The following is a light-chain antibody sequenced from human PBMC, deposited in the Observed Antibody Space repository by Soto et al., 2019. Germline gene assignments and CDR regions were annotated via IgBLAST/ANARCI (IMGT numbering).Light chain of an antibody. CDR2: GAS. V-gene: IGKV3-20*01. CDR1: ESVSDNY. J-gene: IGKJ4*01. CDR3: QQYGSSPLT. Sequence: EIVLTQSPGTLSLSPGERATLSCRASESVSDNYLAWYQQRSGQAPRLVLYGASSRASAVPDRFSGSGSGADFTLNISRLEPEEFAVYYCQQYGSSPLTVGGGTKVEIK.